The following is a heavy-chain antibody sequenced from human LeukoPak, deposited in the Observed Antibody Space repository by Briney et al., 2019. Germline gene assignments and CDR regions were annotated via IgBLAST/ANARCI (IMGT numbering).Heavy chain of an antibody. D-gene: IGHD3-10*01. V-gene: IGHV3-9*01. Sequence: PGGSLRLSCAASGFTFDDYAMHWVRQAPGKGLEWVSGISWNSGSIGYADSVKGRFTISRDNAKNSLYLQMNSLRAEDTAVYYCARSYYNPPVVYYYYGMDVWGQGTTVTVSS. CDR3: ARSYYNPPVVYYYYGMDV. CDR2: ISWNSGSI. J-gene: IGHJ6*02. CDR1: GFTFDDYA.